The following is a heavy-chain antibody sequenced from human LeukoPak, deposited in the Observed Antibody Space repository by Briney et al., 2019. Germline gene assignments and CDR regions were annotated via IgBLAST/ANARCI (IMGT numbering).Heavy chain of an antibody. CDR3: ARAREMGSSWPTDY. V-gene: IGHV3-21*01. Sequence: GGFLRLSCAASGFTFSTYTMNWVRQAPGKGLEGSSSISSTSSYIYYADSVRGRFTISRDNAKNSLYLQMNSLRAEDTAVYFCARAREMGSSWPTDYWGQGTLVTVSS. D-gene: IGHD6-13*01. CDR1: GFTFSTYT. J-gene: IGHJ4*02. CDR2: ISSTSSYI.